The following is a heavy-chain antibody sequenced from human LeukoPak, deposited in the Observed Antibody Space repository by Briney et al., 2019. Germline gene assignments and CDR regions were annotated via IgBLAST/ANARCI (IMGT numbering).Heavy chain of an antibody. D-gene: IGHD2-2*01. CDR1: GGSISSYY. CDR3: ARDPGTYCSSTSCQRGWFDP. Sequence: SGTLSLTCTVSGGSISSYYWSWIRQPPGKGLEWIGYIYYSGSTNYNPSLKSRVTISVDTSKNQFSLKLSSVTAADTAVYYCARDPGTYCSSTSCQRGWFDPWGQGTLVTVSS. CDR2: IYYSGST. J-gene: IGHJ5*02. V-gene: IGHV4-59*01.